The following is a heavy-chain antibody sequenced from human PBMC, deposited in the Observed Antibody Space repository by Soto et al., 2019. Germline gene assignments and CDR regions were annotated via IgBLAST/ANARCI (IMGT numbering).Heavy chain of an antibody. CDR3: ARHDSNGDFDF. CDR2: IYPGDSDV. J-gene: IGHJ4*02. Sequence: GESLKISGQASGDNFRHYYIAWGRQKPGRGLEWVGLIYPGDSDVRYSPSVQGQVTIAVDRSTDTAYLQWNSLRASDSGMYYCARHDSNGDFDFWGQRTQVTVSS. V-gene: IGHV5-51*01. CDR1: GDNFRHYY. D-gene: IGHD2-8*01.